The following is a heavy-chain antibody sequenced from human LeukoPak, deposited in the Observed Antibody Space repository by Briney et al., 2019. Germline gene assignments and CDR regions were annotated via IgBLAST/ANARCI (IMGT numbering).Heavy chain of an antibody. Sequence: GGSLRPSCEASGFTFSNTWMNWVRQAPGKGLEWVGRIKTKTDGGATDYAAPVKGRFTISRDDSKNTLYLQTSSLKTEDTAVYYCTTDPGSYDIFTGYFKGGYFDHWGQGTLVTVSS. D-gene: IGHD3-9*01. CDR1: GFTFSNTW. CDR3: TTDPGSYDIFTGYFKGGYFDH. V-gene: IGHV3-15*07. CDR2: IKTKTDGGAT. J-gene: IGHJ4*02.